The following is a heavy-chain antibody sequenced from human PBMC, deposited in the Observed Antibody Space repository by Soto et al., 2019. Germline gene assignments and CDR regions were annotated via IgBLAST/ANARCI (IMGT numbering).Heavy chain of an antibody. J-gene: IGHJ5*02. CDR3: ARSVDP. V-gene: IGHV4-31*03. Sequence: SETLSLTFTVSGGSISSGGYYWSWIRQHPVKVLEFICYIYYXCXXXXXXSLXXXXTXSLXXSNXXXSXXXXXXXAADTAVYYCARSVDPWGQGTLVTVSS. CDR1: GGSISSGGYY. CDR2: IYYXCXX.